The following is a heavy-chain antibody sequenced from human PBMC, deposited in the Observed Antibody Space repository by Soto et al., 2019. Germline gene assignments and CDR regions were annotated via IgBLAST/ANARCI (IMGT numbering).Heavy chain of an antibody. J-gene: IGHJ5*02. Sequence: ASVKVSCKASGYTFTSYAMHWVRQAPGQRLEWMGWINAGNGNTNYAQKFQGWVTMTRDTSISTAYMELSRLRSDDTAVYYCARDKGYCSGGSCPNWFDPWGQGTLVTVSS. V-gene: IGHV1-3*01. CDR3: ARDKGYCSGGSCPNWFDP. CDR2: INAGNGNT. D-gene: IGHD2-15*01. CDR1: GYTFTSYA.